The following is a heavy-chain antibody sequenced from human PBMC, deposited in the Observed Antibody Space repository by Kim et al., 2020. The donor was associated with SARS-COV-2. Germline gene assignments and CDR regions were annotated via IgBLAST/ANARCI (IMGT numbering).Heavy chain of an antibody. J-gene: IGHJ6*02. CDR2: ISYDGSNK. CDR1: GFTFSSYG. CDR3: AKDTEILGSYYGMDV. Sequence: GGSLRLSCAASGFTFSSYGMHWVRQAPGKGLEWVAVISYDGSNKYYADSVKGRFTISRDNSKNTLYLQMNSLRAEDTAVYYCAKDTEILGSYYGMDVWGQGTTVTVSS. V-gene: IGHV3-30*18. D-gene: IGHD1-26*01.